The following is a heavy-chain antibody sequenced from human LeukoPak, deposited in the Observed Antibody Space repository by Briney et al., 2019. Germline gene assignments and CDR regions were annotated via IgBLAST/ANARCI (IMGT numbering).Heavy chain of an antibody. CDR1: GGSITSYY. Sequence: PSETLSLTCTVSGGSITSYYWSWIRQPPGKGLEWIAYIYNSGSTKYNPSLKSRVTISEDTSKNQFSLKLRSVTAADTAVYYCAGMNYYGLGRKNCFDPWGQGTLVIVSS. V-gene: IGHV4-59*01. D-gene: IGHD3-10*01. J-gene: IGHJ5*02. CDR3: AGMNYYGLGRKNCFDP. CDR2: IYNSGST.